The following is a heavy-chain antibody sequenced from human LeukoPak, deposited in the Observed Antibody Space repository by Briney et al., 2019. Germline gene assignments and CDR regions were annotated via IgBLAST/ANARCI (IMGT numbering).Heavy chain of an antibody. CDR1: GFTFSSCG. J-gene: IGHJ4*02. CDR2: ISYDGSNK. V-gene: IGHV3-30*18. D-gene: IGHD3-10*01. Sequence: GGSLRLSCAASGFTFSSCGMHWVRQAPGKGLEWVAVISYDGSNKYYADSVKGRFTISRDNSKNTLYLQMNSLRAEDTAVYYCAKGRDYFDYWGQGTLVTVSS. CDR3: AKGRDYFDY.